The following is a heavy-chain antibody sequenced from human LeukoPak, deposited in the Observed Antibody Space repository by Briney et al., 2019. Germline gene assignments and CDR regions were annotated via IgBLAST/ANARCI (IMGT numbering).Heavy chain of an antibody. Sequence: PPETLSLTCTVSGDSVISGDYRWTWIRQPPGKGLEWIGEINHSGSTNYNPSLKSRVTISVDTSKNQFSLKLSSVTAADTAVYYCAREPLVDTLGYYYYYGMDVWGQGTTVTVSS. CDR3: AREPLVDTLGYYYYYGMDV. CDR2: INHSGST. D-gene: IGHD3/OR15-3a*01. J-gene: IGHJ6*02. V-gene: IGHV4-34*01. CDR1: GDSVISGDYR.